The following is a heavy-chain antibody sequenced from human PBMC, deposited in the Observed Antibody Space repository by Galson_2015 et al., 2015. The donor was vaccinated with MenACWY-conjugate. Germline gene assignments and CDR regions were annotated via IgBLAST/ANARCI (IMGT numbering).Heavy chain of an antibody. V-gene: IGHV3-21*01. CDR1: GFTFNIFA. D-gene: IGHD2-15*01. CDR3: ARLPRAISMVVVGP. CDR2: ISSAGGNI. J-gene: IGHJ5*02. Sequence: SLRLSCAVSGFTFNIFAMNWVRQAPGKGLEWVSSISSAGGNIHYADSVRGRFTVSRDNANNTLYLQMDSLRAEDTALYYCARLPRAISMVVVGPWGQGTLVTVS.